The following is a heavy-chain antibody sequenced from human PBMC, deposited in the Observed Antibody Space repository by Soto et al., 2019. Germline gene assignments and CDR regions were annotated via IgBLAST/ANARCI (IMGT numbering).Heavy chain of an antibody. Sequence: GGSLRLSCTASGFTFGDYAMSWFRQAPGKGLEWVGFIRSKAYGGTTEYAASVKGRFTISRDDSKSIAYLQMNSLKTEDTAVYYCTRDIKAPLMYYDFWSGYSTYYGMEVWGQGTTVTVSS. CDR1: GFTFGDYA. D-gene: IGHD3-3*01. V-gene: IGHV3-49*03. CDR3: TRDIKAPLMYYDFWSGYSTYYGMEV. CDR2: IRSKAYGGTT. J-gene: IGHJ6*02.